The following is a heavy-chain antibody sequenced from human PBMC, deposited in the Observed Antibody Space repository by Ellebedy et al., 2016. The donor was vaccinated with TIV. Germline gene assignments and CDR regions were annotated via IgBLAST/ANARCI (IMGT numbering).Heavy chain of an antibody. CDR1: GFTFSSYG. Sequence: GGSLRLSXAASGFTFSSYGMHWVRQAPGKGLEWVAVIWYDGSNKYYADSVKGRFTISRDNSKNTLYLQMNSLRAEDTAVYYCARGVQGVVVVVTPDYWGQGTLVTVSS. D-gene: IGHD3-22*01. J-gene: IGHJ4*02. V-gene: IGHV3-33*01. CDR2: IWYDGSNK. CDR3: ARGVQGVVVVVTPDY.